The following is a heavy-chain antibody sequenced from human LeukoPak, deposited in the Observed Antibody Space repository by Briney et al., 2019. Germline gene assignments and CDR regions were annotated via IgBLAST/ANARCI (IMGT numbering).Heavy chain of an antibody. CDR2: ISSSSSTI. Sequence: GGSLRLSCAASGFTFSSYSMNWVRQAPGKGLEWVSYISSSSSTIYYADSVKGRFTISRDNAKNSLYLQMNSLRAEDTAVYYCARDPRWTPQLVDFDYWGQGTLVTVSS. CDR1: GFTFSSYS. CDR3: ARDPRWTPQLVDFDY. J-gene: IGHJ4*02. D-gene: IGHD6-13*01. V-gene: IGHV3-48*01.